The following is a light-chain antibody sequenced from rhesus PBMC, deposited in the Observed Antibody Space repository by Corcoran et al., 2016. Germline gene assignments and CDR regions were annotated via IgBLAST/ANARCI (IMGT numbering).Light chain of an antibody. V-gene: IGKV1-28*03. CDR2: DAS. CDR3: LQHNSYPFS. CDR1: QGISSY. J-gene: IGKJ2*01. Sequence: DIQMTQSPSSLSASVGDTVTITCRASQGISSYLNWFQQKPGKAPTLLIYDASSLESGVPSRFIGSGSGTDFTRTISSLQPEDFAAYYCLQHNSYPFSFGQGTKVEIK.